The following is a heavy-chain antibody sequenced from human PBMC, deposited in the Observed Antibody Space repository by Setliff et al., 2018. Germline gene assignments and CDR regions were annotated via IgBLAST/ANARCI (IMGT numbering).Heavy chain of an antibody. CDR3: AKFVGYTYGYDY. D-gene: IGHD5-18*01. CDR2: SRNKLSGGFI. CDR1: GFTFSDKS. V-gene: IGHV3-72*01. Sequence: HPGGSLRLSCETSGFTFSDKSFDWVRQAPGKGLEWVGRSRNKLSGGFIEYAASVKGRFTISRDDSKNSVFLQMNSLKTEDTAVYYCAKFVGYTYGYDYWGRGTLVTVSS. J-gene: IGHJ4*02.